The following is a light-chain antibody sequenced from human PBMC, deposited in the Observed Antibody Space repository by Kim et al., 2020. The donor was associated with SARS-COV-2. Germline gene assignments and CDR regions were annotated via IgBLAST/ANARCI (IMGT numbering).Light chain of an antibody. V-gene: IGLV3-1*01. Sequence: STGQTASITCSGKTLRDNYVSWYQQRPGQSPVLVIYQNDERPSGIPVRFSGSKTGNTATLTISGTQAMDEAEYYCQAWDSTTVVFGGGTQLTVL. CDR1: TLRDNY. CDR2: QND. J-gene: IGLJ2*01. CDR3: QAWDSTTVV.